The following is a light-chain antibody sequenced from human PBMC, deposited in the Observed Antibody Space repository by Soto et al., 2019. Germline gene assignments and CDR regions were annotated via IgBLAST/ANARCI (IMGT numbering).Light chain of an antibody. Sequence: QSALTQPASVSGSPGQSITISCTGTSSDVGGSNYVSWYQQHPGEAPKLMIYDVSYRPSGISNRFSGSKSGNTASLTISRLQAEDEADYFCSSFGGSSTRFGRGTKLTVL. CDR2: DVS. CDR1: SSDVGGSNY. CDR3: SSFGGSSTR. J-gene: IGLJ2*01. V-gene: IGLV2-14*01.